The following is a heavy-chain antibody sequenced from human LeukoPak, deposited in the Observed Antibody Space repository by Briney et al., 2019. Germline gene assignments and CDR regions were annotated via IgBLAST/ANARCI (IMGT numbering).Heavy chain of an antibody. Sequence: PGRSLRLSCAASGFTFSDYGMHWVRQAPGKGLDWVANIWYDGSAKYYADSVKGRFTISRDNSKNTVSLQMDSLRVEDTAVYYCARRARLYFYMDVWGKGTTVTVSS. J-gene: IGHJ6*04. CDR3: ARRARLYFYMDV. D-gene: IGHD3-9*01. CDR2: IWYDGSAK. CDR1: GFTFSDYG. V-gene: IGHV3-33*01.